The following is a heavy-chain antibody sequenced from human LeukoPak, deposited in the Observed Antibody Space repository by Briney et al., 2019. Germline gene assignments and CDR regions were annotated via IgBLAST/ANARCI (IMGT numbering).Heavy chain of an antibody. J-gene: IGHJ6*02. D-gene: IGHD5-12*01. CDR3: ARDGNSGYDLTYYYGMDV. CDR1: GFTFSYHW. Sequence: GGSLRLSCAASGFTFSYHWMTWVRQAPGKGLEWVAVTPYDGNNKYYADSVKGRFTISRDNSENTLYLQMNSLRPEDTALYYCARDGNSGYDLTYYYGMDVWGQGTTVTVSS. CDR2: TPYDGNNK. V-gene: IGHV3-30-3*01.